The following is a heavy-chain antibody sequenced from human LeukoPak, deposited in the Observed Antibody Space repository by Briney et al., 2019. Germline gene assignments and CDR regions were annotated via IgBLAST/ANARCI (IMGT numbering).Heavy chain of an antibody. J-gene: IGHJ4*02. V-gene: IGHV3-15*01. CDR2: IKAKAHGGTT. CDR3: TSTLGY. Sequence: GGSLRLSCAASGFTFINAWMAWVRQAPGKGLEWVGRIKAKAHGGTTDYAAPVKGRSTISRDDSKNTLFLQMNSLKTEDTAVYYCTSTLGYWGQGTLVTVSS. D-gene: IGHD2/OR15-2a*01. CDR1: GFTFINAW.